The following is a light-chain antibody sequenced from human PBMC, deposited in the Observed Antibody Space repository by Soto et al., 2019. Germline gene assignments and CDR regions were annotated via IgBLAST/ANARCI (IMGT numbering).Light chain of an antibody. CDR1: QSISDT. V-gene: IGKV3D-15*01. CDR2: GAS. CDR3: QQYNNWPPIT. J-gene: IGKJ5*01. Sequence: EVVLTQSPATLSVSPGGRATLSCRASQSISDTLAWYQQKPGQAPRLLIYGASSRATGIPDRFSGSGSGTDFTLTISSLQSEDFAVYYCQQYNNWPPITFGQGTRLEI.